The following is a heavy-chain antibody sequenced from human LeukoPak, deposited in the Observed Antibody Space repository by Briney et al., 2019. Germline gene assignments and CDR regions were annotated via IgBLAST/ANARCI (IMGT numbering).Heavy chain of an antibody. CDR3: ASTDYDSSGYSDY. V-gene: IGHV4-34*01. CDR1: GGSFSGYY. D-gene: IGHD3-22*01. J-gene: IGHJ4*02. Sequence: SETLSLTCAVYGGSFSGYYWSWIRQPPGKGLEWIGEINHSGSTYYNPSLKSRVTISVDTSKNQFSLKLSSVTAADTAVYYCASTDYDSSGYSDYWGQGTLVTVSS. CDR2: INHSGST.